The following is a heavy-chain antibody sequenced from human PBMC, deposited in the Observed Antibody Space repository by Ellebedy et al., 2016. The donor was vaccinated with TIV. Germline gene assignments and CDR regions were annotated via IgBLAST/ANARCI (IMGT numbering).Heavy chain of an antibody. CDR2: IYYSGST. J-gene: IGHJ5*02. Sequence: SETLSLTXTVSGGSISSSSYYWGWIRQPPGKGLEWIGSIYYSGSTYYNPSLKSRVTISVDTSKNQFSLKLSSVTAADTAVYYCARPGIIGGWFNPWGQGTLVTVSS. CDR1: GGSISSSSYY. V-gene: IGHV4-39*01. D-gene: IGHD1-26*01. CDR3: ARPGIIGGWFNP.